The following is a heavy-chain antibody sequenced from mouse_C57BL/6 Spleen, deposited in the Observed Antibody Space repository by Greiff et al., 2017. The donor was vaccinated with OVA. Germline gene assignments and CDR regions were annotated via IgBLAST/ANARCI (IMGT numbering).Heavy chain of an antibody. J-gene: IGHJ4*01. D-gene: IGHD1-1*01. CDR1: GFTFSDYY. CDR2: ISNGGGST. V-gene: IGHV5-12*01. CDR3: ARQGLLRAMDY. Sequence: EVKLVESGGGLVQPGGSLKLSCAASGFTFSDYYMYWVRQTPEKRLEWVAYISNGGGSTYYPDTVKGRFTISRDNAKNTLYLQMSRLKSEDTAMYYCARQGLLRAMDYWGQGTSVTVSS.